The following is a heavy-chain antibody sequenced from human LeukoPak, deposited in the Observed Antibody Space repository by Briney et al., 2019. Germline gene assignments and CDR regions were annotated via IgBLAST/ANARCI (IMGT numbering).Heavy chain of an antibody. D-gene: IGHD3-10*01. CDR3: AKDQLLG. CDR1: GFTFSSYW. CDR2: ISRSGDDT. V-gene: IGHV3-23*01. Sequence: GGSLRLSCAASGFTFSSYWMSWVRQAPGKGLEWVSSISRSGDDTYYADSVRGRFTISRDNSKNTLYLQMNSLRAKDTAIYYCAKDQLLGWGQGTQVTVSS. J-gene: IGHJ4*02.